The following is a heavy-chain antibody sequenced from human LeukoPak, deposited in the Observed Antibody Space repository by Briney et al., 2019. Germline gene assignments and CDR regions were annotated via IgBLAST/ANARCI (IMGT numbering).Heavy chain of an antibody. CDR3: AKRGVVIRVMLVGFHKEAYYFDS. D-gene: IGHD3-16*01. V-gene: IGHV3-23*01. CDR2: IIGSGGTT. J-gene: IGHJ4*02. Sequence: GGSLRLSCAASGFSFGSFAMSWVRQAPGKGLEWVSGIIGSGGTTFYAGSVKGRFTISRDNPKNTLHLQMNSLRAEDTAVYFCAKRGVVIRVMLVGFHKEAYYFDSWGQGALVTVSS. CDR1: GFSFGSFA.